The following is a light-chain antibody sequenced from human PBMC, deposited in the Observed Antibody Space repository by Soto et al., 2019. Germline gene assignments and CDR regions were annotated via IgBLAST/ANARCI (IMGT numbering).Light chain of an antibody. V-gene: IGLV2-23*01. CDR2: EAT. Sequence: QSALTQPASVSGSPGQSITISCTGTRSDVGTYNRVSWYQHNPGKAPQLMIYEATKRPSGVSNRFSGSMSGNGASLTISGLQAEDEADYHCCSYAGRGTYVFGTANKLTVL. CDR3: CSYAGRGTYV. CDR1: RSDVGTYNR. J-gene: IGLJ1*01.